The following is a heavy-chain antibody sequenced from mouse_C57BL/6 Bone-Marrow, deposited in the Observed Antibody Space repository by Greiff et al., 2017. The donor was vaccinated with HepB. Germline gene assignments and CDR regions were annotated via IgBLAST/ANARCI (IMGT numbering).Heavy chain of an antibody. CDR1: GYTFTSYW. V-gene: IGHV1-61*01. D-gene: IGHD1-1*01. J-gene: IGHJ1*03. CDR3: ASGITTPVATEWYFDV. CDR2: IYPSDSET. Sequence: QVQLQQPGAELVRPGSSVKLSCKASGYTFTSYWMDRVKQRPGQGLEWIGNIYPSDSETHYNQKFKDKATLTVDKSSSTAYMQLSSLTSEDSAVYYCASGITTPVATEWYFDVWGTGTTVTVSS.